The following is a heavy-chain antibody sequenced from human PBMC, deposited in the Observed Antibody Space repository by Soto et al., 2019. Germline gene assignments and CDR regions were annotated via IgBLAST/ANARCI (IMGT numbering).Heavy chain of an antibody. CDR3: ARDGGQRVGAFDY. J-gene: IGHJ4*02. D-gene: IGHD1-26*01. Sequence: ASVKVSCKASGYTFTSYAMHWVRQAPGQRLEWMGWINAGNGNTKYSQKFQGRVTITRDTSASTAYMELSSLRSEDTAVYYGARDGGQRVGAFDYWGQGTLVTVS. CDR2: INAGNGNT. V-gene: IGHV1-3*01. CDR1: GYTFTSYA.